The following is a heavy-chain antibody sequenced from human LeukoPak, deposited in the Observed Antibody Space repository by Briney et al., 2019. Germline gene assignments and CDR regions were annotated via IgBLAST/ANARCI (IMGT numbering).Heavy chain of an antibody. V-gene: IGHV1-18*01. Sequence: GASVKVSCKASGYTFTSYGISWVRQAPGQGLEWMGWISAYNGNTNYAQKFQGRVTITADESTSTAYMELSSLRSEDTAVYYCARGATMIVEESPIGYFDYWGRGTLVTVSS. D-gene: IGHD3-22*01. CDR1: GYTFTSYG. CDR3: ARGATMIVEESPIGYFDY. J-gene: IGHJ4*02. CDR2: ISAYNGNT.